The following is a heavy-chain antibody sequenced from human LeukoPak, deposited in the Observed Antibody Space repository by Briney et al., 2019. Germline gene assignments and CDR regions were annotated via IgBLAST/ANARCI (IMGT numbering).Heavy chain of an antibody. CDR3: ARARYYYDSSGAFQH. CDR1: GGSISSGDYY. J-gene: IGHJ1*01. D-gene: IGHD3-22*01. V-gene: IGHV4-30-4*01. Sequence: SETLSLTCTVSGGSISSGDYYWSWIRQPPGKGLEWIGYIYYSGSTYYNPSLKSRVTISVDTSKNQFSLKLSSVTAADTAVYYCARARYYYDSSGAFQHWGQGTLVTVTS. CDR2: IYYSGST.